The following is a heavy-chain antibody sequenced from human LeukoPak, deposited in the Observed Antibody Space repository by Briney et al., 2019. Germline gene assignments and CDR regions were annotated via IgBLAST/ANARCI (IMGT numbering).Heavy chain of an antibody. CDR3: AKDNGHNWNDGVDY. Sequence: GGSLRLSCAASGFTFSSYAMSRVRQAPGEGLEWVSAISGSGGSTYYADSVKGRFTISRDNSKNTLYLQMNSLRAEDTAVYYCAKDNGHNWNDGVDYWGQGTLVTVSS. V-gene: IGHV3-23*01. J-gene: IGHJ4*02. D-gene: IGHD1-1*01. CDR2: ISGSGGST. CDR1: GFTFSSYA.